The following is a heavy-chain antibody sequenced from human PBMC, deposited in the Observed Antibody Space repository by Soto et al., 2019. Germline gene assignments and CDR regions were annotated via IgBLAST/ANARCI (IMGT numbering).Heavy chain of an antibody. D-gene: IGHD1-26*01. CDR3: AKGLLAIVGTTLPRDAFNI. CDR2: ISHDGSYK. V-gene: IGHV3-30*18. CDR1: GFSFTTYV. J-gene: IGHJ3*02. Sequence: LRLCCAASGFSFTTYVMHWVRQAPGKGLEWVAVISHDGSYKYYGDAVKGRFTISRDTSKNAVYLEMNSLRPEDTAVYYCAKGLLAIVGTTLPRDAFNIWGQGTMVTVSS.